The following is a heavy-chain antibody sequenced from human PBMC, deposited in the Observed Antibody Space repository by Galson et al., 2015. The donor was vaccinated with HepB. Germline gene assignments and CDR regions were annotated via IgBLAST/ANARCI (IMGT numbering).Heavy chain of an antibody. CDR2: IYYSGST. D-gene: IGHD1-26*01. CDR1: GGSISSSSYY. V-gene: IGHV4-39*07. CDR3: ASGSYYYYYGMDV. Sequence: ETLSLTCTVSGGSISSSSYYWGWIRQPPGKGLEWIGSIYYSGSTYYNPSLKSRVTISVDTSKNQFSLKLSSVTAADTAVYYCASGSYYYYYGMDVWGQGTTVTVSS. J-gene: IGHJ6*02.